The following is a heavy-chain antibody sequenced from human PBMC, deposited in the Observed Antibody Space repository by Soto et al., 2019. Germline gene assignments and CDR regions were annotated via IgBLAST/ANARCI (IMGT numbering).Heavy chain of an antibody. Sequence: GGSLRLSCAASGFTFSSYWMSWVRQAPGKGLEWVANIKQDGSEKYYVDSVKGRFTISRDNAKNSLYLQMNSLRAEDTAVYYCASNDYYGSGSYYSPPNYFDYWGQGTLVTVSS. CDR1: GFTFSSYW. CDR2: IKQDGSEK. V-gene: IGHV3-7*01. CDR3: ASNDYYGSGSYYSPPNYFDY. D-gene: IGHD3-10*01. J-gene: IGHJ4*02.